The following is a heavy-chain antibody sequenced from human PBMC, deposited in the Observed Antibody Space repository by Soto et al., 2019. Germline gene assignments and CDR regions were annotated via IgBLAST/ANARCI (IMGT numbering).Heavy chain of an antibody. Sequence: QVQLQESGPGLVKPSETLSLTCAVSGDSITSSTWWSWVRQPPGTGLQWIGDIYHSGSTNYNPSLRSRVTIAVQKSKNQFSLKLTSVTAADTAIYFCARDRRRSNTGIDPWGQGTLVTVSS. V-gene: IGHV4-4*02. J-gene: IGHJ5*02. CDR3: ARDRRRSNTGIDP. CDR2: IYHSGST. CDR1: GDSITSSTW. D-gene: IGHD2-2*02.